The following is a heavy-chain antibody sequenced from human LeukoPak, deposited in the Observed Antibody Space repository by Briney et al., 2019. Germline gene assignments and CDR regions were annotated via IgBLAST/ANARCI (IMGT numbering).Heavy chain of an antibody. Sequence: PGGSLRLSCAASGFTVSYNYMSWVRQAPGKGLKWVSIIYSGGSTYYADSVRGRFTISRDNSKNTLYLQMNSLRAEDTAVYYCASLRPISRQYFDYWGQGTLVTVSS. D-gene: IGHD3-3*02. CDR2: IYSGGST. V-gene: IGHV3-66*01. CDR3: ASLRPISRQYFDY. J-gene: IGHJ4*02. CDR1: GFTVSYNY.